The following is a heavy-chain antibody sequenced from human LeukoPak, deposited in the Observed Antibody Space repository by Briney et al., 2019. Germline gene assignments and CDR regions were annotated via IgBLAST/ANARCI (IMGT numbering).Heavy chain of an antibody. V-gene: IGHV4-34*01. CDR3: ARGRPVHIGVVTAILDY. D-gene: IGHD2-21*02. CDR1: GGSFSGYY. J-gene: IGHJ4*02. Sequence: SETLSLTCAVYGGSFSGYYWSWIRQPPGKGLEWIGEINHSGSTNYDPSLKSRVTISVDTSKNQFSLKLSSVTAADTAVYYCARGRPVHIGVVTAILDYWGQGTLVSVSS. CDR2: INHSGST.